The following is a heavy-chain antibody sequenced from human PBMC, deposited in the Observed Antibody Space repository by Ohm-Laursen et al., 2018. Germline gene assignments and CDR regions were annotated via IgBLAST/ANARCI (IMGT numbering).Heavy chain of an antibody. D-gene: IGHD4-11*01. CDR3: ARVKTVTTSYYYNGMDV. J-gene: IGHJ6*02. Sequence: GSLRLSCAASGFSVSSNYMSWVRQAPGKGLEWVSVIYISGITYYSDSVKGRFTISRDNSKNTLYLQMNSLRGEDTAVYYCARVKTVTTSYYYNGMDVWGQGTTVTVSS. CDR1: GFSVSSNY. V-gene: IGHV3-53*01. CDR2: IYISGIT.